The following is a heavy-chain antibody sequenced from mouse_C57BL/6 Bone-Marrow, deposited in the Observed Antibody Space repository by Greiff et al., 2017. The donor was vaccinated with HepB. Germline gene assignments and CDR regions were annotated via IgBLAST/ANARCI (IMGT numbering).Heavy chain of an antibody. Sequence: LVESGGGLVQPGGSRKLSCAASGFTFSSFGLHWVRQAPDKGLEWVAYISSASSSIYYADTVKGRFTITRDNPKNTLFLQMTSLRSEDTAMYYCARSYFGHGQSFDYWGQGPTLTVSS. CDR3: ARSYFGHGQSFDY. V-gene: IGHV5-17*02. CDR1: GFTFSSFG. J-gene: IGHJ2*01. D-gene: IGHD1-1*01. CDR2: ISSASSSI.